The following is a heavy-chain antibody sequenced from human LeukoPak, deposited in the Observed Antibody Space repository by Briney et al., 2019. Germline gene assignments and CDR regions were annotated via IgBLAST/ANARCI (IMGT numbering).Heavy chain of an antibody. Sequence: SGPTLANHTQALTLTCTFTGFSLTTSGLSLDWIRQPPGKTLEWLALIYWNDEKYYSPSRKGRLSIIKDTSKNQVVLTVTNMDPFYTATYYCALRVAYGWWYVDYWGQGTLVTGSS. CDR1: GFSLTTSGLS. CDR2: IYWNDEK. D-gene: IGHD2-8*02. V-gene: IGHV2-5*01. J-gene: IGHJ4*02. CDR3: ALRVAYGWWYVDY.